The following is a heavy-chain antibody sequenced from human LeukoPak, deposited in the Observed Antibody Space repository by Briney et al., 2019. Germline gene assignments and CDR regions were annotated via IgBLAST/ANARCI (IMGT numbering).Heavy chain of an antibody. J-gene: IGHJ3*02. CDR2: ISGTSSTI. V-gene: IGHV3-48*01. CDR3: ARVRGVIVLDAFDI. CDR1: GFTFSSYS. Sequence: GGSLRLSCAASGFTFSSYSMNWVRQAPGKGLEWISYISGTSSTIYYADSGKGRFTISRDNAKNSLYLQMNSLRAEDTAVYYCARVRGVIVLDAFDIWGQGTMVTVSS. D-gene: IGHD3-16*02.